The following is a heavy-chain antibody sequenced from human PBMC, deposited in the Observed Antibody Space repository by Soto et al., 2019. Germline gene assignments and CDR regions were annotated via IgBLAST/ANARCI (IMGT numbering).Heavy chain of an antibody. CDR3: AKGHLTTPVNYYGMDV. Sequence: VGSLRLSCAASGFTFDDYTMHWVRQARGKGLEWVSLISWDGGSTYYADSVKGRFTISRDNSKNSLYLQMNSLRTEDTALYYCAKGHLTTPVNYYGMDVWGQGTTVTVSS. V-gene: IGHV3-43*01. CDR2: ISWDGGST. CDR1: GFTFDDYT. D-gene: IGHD4-17*01. J-gene: IGHJ6*02.